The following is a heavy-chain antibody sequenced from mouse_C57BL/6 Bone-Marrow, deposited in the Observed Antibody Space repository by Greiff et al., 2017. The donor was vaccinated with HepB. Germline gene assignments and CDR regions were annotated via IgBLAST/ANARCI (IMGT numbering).Heavy chain of an antibody. CDR3: ARSLYYYYAMDY. CDR1: GYTFTSYG. D-gene: IGHD1-1*01. Sequence: VQLQESGAELARPGASVKLSCKASGYTFTSYGISWVKQRTGQGLEWIGEIYPRSGNTYYNEKFKGKATLNADKSSSTAYMDLRSLTSEDSAVYFCARSLYYYYAMDYWGQGTSVTVSS. V-gene: IGHV1-81*01. CDR2: IYPRSGNT. J-gene: IGHJ4*01.